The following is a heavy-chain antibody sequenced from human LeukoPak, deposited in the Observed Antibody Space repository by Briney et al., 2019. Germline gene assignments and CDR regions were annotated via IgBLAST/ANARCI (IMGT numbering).Heavy chain of an antibody. D-gene: IGHD1-26*01. CDR2: VHYSGST. CDR3: ARGFTGTYFKYLDL. CDR1: GGSISSGGYS. V-gene: IGHV4-61*08. J-gene: IGHJ2*01. Sequence: SQTLSLTCAVSGGSISSGGYSWSWIRQPPGKGLEWIGYVHYSGSTNSNPSLKSRVTISVDSSKNQLSLGVRSVTAADTAVYYCARGFTGTYFKYLDLWGRGTLVTVSS.